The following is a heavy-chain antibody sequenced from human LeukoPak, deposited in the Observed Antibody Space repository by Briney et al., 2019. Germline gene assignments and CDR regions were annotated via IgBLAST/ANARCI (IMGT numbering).Heavy chain of an antibody. CDR1: GYTFTSYG. CDR2: IIPIFGTA. J-gene: IGHJ4*02. D-gene: IGHD4-23*01. CDR3: ARSTVVLDY. Sequence: SVKVSCTASGYTFTSYGISWVRQAPGQGLEWMGGIIPIFGTANYAQKFQGRVTITADESTSTAYMELSSLRSEDTAVYYCARSTVVLDYWGQGTLVTVSS. V-gene: IGHV1-69*13.